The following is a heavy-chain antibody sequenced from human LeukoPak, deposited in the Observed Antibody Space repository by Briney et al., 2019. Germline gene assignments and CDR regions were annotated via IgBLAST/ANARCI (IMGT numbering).Heavy chain of an antibody. D-gene: IGHD2-21*01. CDR3: AKARPGALVVIAIDFYFDY. CDR1: GFSFSSYG. V-gene: IGHV3-30*02. J-gene: IGHJ4*02. CDR2: IRYDGSNK. Sequence: GGSLRLSCAASGFSFSSYGMHWVRQAPGKGLEWVAFIRYDGSNKYYADSVKGRFTISRDNSKNTLYLQMNSLRAEDTAVYYCAKARPGALVVIAIDFYFDYWGQGTLVTVSS.